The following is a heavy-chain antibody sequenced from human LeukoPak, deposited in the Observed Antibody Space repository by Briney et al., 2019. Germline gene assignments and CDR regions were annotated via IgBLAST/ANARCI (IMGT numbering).Heavy chain of an antibody. D-gene: IGHD3-3*01. Sequence: SVKVSCKASGGTFSSYAISWVRQAPGQGLEWMGGIIPIFGTANYAQKFQGRVTITADESTSTAYMELSSLRAEDTAVYYCARDTPEVFGFVTPHYFDYWGQGILVTVSS. J-gene: IGHJ4*02. V-gene: IGHV1-69*13. CDR2: IIPIFGTA. CDR1: GGTFSSYA. CDR3: ARDTPEVFGFVTPHYFDY.